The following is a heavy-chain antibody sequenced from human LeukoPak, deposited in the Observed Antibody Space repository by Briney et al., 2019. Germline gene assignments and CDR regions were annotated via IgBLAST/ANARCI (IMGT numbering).Heavy chain of an antibody. V-gene: IGHV1-69*06. Sequence: ASVKVSCKASGGTFSSYAISWVRQAPGQGLEWMGGIIPIFGTANYAQKFQGRVTITADKSTSTAYMALSSLRSEDTAVYYCAREDCSGGSCYSYWFDPWGQGTLVTVSS. CDR1: GGTFSSYA. J-gene: IGHJ5*02. CDR2: IIPIFGTA. CDR3: AREDCSGGSCYSYWFDP. D-gene: IGHD2-15*01.